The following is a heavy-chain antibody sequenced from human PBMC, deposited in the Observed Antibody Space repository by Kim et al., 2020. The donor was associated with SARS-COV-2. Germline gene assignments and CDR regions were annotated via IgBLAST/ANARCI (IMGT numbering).Heavy chain of an antibody. J-gene: IGHJ2*01. CDR3: ARESYYGSGSYYKYFDL. CDR1: GFTFSSYS. Sequence: GGSLRLSCAASGFTFSSYSMNWVRQAPGKGLEWVSSISSSSSYIYYADSVKGRFTISRDNAKNSLYLQMNSLRAEDTAVYYCARESYYGSGSYYKYFDLWGRGTLVTVSS. CDR2: ISSSSSYI. V-gene: IGHV3-21*01. D-gene: IGHD3-10*01.